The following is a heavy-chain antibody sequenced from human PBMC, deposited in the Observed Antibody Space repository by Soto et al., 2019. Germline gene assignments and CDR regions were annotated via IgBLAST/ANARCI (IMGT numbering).Heavy chain of an antibody. V-gene: IGHV4-4*07. D-gene: IGHD1-26*01. CDR3: ATIVGANDY. J-gene: IGHJ4*02. CDR2: IYSSGSA. CDR1: RACMYTYS. Sequence: EILSRSCTVARACMYTYSWTWIRQPAGKGLQWIGHIYSSGSANYSPSLKSRVSMSVDSSKNQISLKLSSVTAADTAVYYCATIVGANDYWGQGTLVTVSS.